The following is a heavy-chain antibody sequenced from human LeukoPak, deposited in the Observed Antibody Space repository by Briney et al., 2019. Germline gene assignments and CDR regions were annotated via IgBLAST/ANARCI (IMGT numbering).Heavy chain of an antibody. D-gene: IGHD6-13*01. CDR2: IYTSGST. V-gene: IGHV4-61*02. J-gene: IGHJ4*02. CDR1: GGSLSSGSYY. Sequence: SQTLSLTCTVSGGSLSSGSYYWSWVRQPAGKGLEWIVRIYTSGSTNYNPSLKSQVTISVDTSKNQFSLKLSSVTAADTAVYYCARDHSSSWRNFDYWGQGTLVTVSS. CDR3: ARDHSSSWRNFDY.